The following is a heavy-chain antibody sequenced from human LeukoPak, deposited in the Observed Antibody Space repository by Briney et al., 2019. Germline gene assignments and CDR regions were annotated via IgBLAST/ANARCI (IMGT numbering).Heavy chain of an antibody. J-gene: IGHJ4*02. D-gene: IGHD6-19*01. V-gene: IGHV4-59*01. Sequence: SETLSLTCTVSGGSISSYYWSWIRQPPGKGLEWIGYIYYSGSTNYNPSLKSRVTISVDTSKNQFSLKLSSVTAADTAVYYCARAGYSSGWLFDHWGQGTLVTVS. CDR1: GGSISSYY. CDR2: IYYSGST. CDR3: ARAGYSSGWLFDH.